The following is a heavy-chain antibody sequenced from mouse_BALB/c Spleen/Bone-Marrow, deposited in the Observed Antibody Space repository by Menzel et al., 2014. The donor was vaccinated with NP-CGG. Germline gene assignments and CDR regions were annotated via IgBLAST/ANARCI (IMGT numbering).Heavy chain of an antibody. CDR1: GYAFSAYW. Sequence: VQVVESGAELVRPGSSVKISCKASGYAFSAYWMNWVKQRPGQGLEWIGQIYPGDGDTNYNGKFKGKATLTADKSSSTAYMQLSSLTSEDSAVYFCTRSTATFDYWGQGTTLTVSS. J-gene: IGHJ2*01. CDR3: TRSTATFDY. V-gene: IGHV1-80*01. D-gene: IGHD1-2*01. CDR2: IYPGDGDT.